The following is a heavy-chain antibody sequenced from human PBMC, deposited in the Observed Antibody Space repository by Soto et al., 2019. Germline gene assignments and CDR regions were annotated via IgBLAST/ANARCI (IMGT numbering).Heavy chain of an antibody. J-gene: IGHJ4*02. CDR3: ARRGSGSYYDY. D-gene: IGHD1-26*01. CDR1: GFTFSSYA. V-gene: IGHV3-23*01. CDR2: ISGSGGST. Sequence: EVQLLESGGGLVQPGGSLRLSCAASGFTFSSYAMRWVRQAPVKGLEWVSGISGSGGSTYYADSVKGRFTISRDNSKNTLYLQMQSLRAEDTAVYYCARRGSGSYYDYWGQGTLVTVSS.